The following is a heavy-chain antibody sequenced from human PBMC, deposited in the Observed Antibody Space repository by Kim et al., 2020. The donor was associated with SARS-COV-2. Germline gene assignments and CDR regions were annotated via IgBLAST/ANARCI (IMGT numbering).Heavy chain of an antibody. J-gene: IGHJ3*02. Sequence: GGSLRLSCAASGFTFDDYAMHWFRQAPGKGLEWVSGISWKSGSLGNADSVKGRFTVSRNNAKNSLYRQMNSLRAEDTALYYCAKGIRGYSYGNDAFDIWGQGTMVTVSS. CDR3: AKGIRGYSYGNDAFDI. D-gene: IGHD5-18*01. CDR2: ISWKSGSL. V-gene: IGHV3-9*01. CDR1: GFTFDDYA.